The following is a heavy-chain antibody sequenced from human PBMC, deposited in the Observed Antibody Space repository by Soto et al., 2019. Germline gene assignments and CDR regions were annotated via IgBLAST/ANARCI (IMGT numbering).Heavy chain of an antibody. CDR3: ARDPGLVATIAH. CDR2: TYYSSRSYN. J-gene: IGHJ4*02. Sequence: SRTLSLTCVISGDSLSNTSAACNWIRQSPSRGLEWQGRTYYSSRSYNHYAESVKSRITINPDTSKNQFSLHLKSVPPEDSAVYYCARDPGLVATIAHLGQGALVTVFS. CDR1: GDSLSNTSAA. D-gene: IGHD5-12*01. V-gene: IGHV6-1*01.